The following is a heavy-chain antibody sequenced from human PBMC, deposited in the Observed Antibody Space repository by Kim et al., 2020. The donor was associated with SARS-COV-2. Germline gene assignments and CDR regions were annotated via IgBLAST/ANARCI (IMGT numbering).Heavy chain of an antibody. Sequence: SETLSLTCAVSGGSIKTGSYYWAWIRQPLGKGPEWIGTIFYSGSSHYNPSLKGRVTISVDTSNNHFSLKLTSVIAADTAIYYCAAPSYGNNIGAFLIWGR. CDR1: GGSIKTGSYY. CDR3: AAPSYGNNIGAFLI. J-gene: IGHJ2*01. D-gene: IGHD3-10*01. V-gene: IGHV4-39*02. CDR2: IFYSGSS.